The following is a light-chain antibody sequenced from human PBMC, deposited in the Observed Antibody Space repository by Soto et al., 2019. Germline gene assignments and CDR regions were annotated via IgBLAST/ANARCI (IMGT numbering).Light chain of an antibody. CDR3: QQSSTTRWT. V-gene: IGKV4-1*01. CDR1: QSVLYSSNNKNS. CDR2: WAS. J-gene: IGKJ1*01. Sequence: DLVMTPFQYSLAVSLGESSTINCKSRQSVLYSSNNKNSVAWYQQKPGQPPQLLIYWASTRESGVPDRFSGSESGTDFTLTISSLQAEDVTVYYCQQSSTTRWTFGQGTKV.